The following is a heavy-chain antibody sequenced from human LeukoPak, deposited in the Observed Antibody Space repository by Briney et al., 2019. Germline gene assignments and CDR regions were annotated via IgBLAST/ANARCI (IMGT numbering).Heavy chain of an antibody. V-gene: IGHV3-33*01. CDR1: GFTFSSYG. CDR3: ARDRSPMTTVTRSLRLGYYYGMDV. Sequence: GRSLRLSCAASGFTFSSYGMHWVRQAPGKGLEWVAVIWYDGSNKYYADSVKGRFTISRDNSKNTLYPQMNSLRAEDTAVYYCARDRSPMTTVTRSLRLGYYYGMDVWGKGTTVTVSS. J-gene: IGHJ6*04. CDR2: IWYDGSNK. D-gene: IGHD4-17*01.